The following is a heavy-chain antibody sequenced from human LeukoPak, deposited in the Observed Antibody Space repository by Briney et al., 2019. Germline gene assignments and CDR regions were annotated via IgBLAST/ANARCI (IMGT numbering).Heavy chain of an antibody. V-gene: IGHV3-30*03. CDR2: ISYDGSNK. D-gene: IGHD3-3*01. CDR1: GFPFSIYG. CDR3: ARDPVLRSGPWFDP. Sequence: GGSLRLSCAASGFPFSIYGMHWVRQAPGKGLEWVAVISYDGSNKYYADSVKGRFTISRDNSKNTLYLQMNSLRAENTAVYYCARDPVLRSGPWFDPWGQGTLVTVSS. J-gene: IGHJ5*02.